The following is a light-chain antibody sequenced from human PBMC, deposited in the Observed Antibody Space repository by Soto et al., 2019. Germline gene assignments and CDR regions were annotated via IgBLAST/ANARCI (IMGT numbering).Light chain of an antibody. Sequence: EIVLTQSPGTLSLSPGEKATVSCRASQSVFNNHIGWYQQKPGQAPRRLIFGASFRATGIPDRFSGSGSGTDFTLTISRLEPEDFAVYYCQQYSSSTKTFGQGTKVDI. CDR3: QQYSSSTKT. CDR1: QSVFNNH. J-gene: IGKJ1*01. V-gene: IGKV3-20*01. CDR2: GAS.